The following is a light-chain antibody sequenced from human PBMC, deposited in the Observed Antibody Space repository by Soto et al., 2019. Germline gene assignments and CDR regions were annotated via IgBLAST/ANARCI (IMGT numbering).Light chain of an antibody. Sequence: DIQMTQSPSTRSASVGDRVTMTCRASQSISSWLAWYQQKPGKAPKLLIYDASSFESGVPSRFSGSGSGTEFTLTISSLQPDDFATYYCQQYNSPWTFGQGTKVEIK. CDR2: DAS. CDR1: QSISSW. CDR3: QQYNSPWT. V-gene: IGKV1-5*01. J-gene: IGKJ1*01.